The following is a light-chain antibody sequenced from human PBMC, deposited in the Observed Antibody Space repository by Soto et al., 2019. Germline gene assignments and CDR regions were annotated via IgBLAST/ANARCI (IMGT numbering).Light chain of an antibody. CDR3: QKYNSALSLT. Sequence: DIQMTQSPSSLSASVGDRVTITCRASQGISNYLAWYQQKPGKVPKLLIYAASTLQSGVPSRFSGSGSGTDFTLTISSLQPEDVATSYCQKYNSALSLTFGGGTKVEIK. CDR1: QGISNY. V-gene: IGKV1-27*01. J-gene: IGKJ4*01. CDR2: AAS.